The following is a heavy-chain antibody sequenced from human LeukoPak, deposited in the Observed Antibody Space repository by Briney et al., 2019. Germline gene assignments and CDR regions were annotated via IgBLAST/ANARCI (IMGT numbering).Heavy chain of an antibody. CDR2: ISGSGGST. D-gene: IGHD3-3*01. J-gene: IGHJ4*02. CDR1: GFTFSSYA. CDR3: ARTIFGVVKHFDY. V-gene: IGHV3-23*01. Sequence: GGSLRLSCAASGFTFSSYAMSWVRQAPGKGLEWVSAISGSGGSTYYADSVKGRFTISRDNSKNTLYLQMNSLRAEDTAVYYCARTIFGVVKHFDYWGQGTLVTVSS.